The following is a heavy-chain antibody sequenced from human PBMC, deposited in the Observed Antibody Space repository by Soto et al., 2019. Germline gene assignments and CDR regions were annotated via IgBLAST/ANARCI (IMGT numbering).Heavy chain of an antibody. Sequence: SVKVSCKASGGTFSSYTISWVRQAPGQGLEWMGRIIPILGIANYAQKFQGRVTITADKSTSTAYMELSSLRSEDTAVYYCARGYCSGGSCQYYYYYYMDVWGKGTTVTVSS. D-gene: IGHD2-15*01. CDR1: GGTFSSYT. V-gene: IGHV1-69*02. CDR2: IIPILGIA. J-gene: IGHJ6*03. CDR3: ARGYCSGGSCQYYYYYYMDV.